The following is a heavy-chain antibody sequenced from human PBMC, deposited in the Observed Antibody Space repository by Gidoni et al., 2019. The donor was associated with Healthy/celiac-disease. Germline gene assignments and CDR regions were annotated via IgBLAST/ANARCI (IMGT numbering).Heavy chain of an antibody. CDR1: GYNCTSDY. CDR2: INPSGGST. Sequence: QVQRVQSGAEVKKPGASVQVSCKASGYNCTSDYMHWVRQAPGQGLECMGMINPSGGSTSYAQNFHGRVTMTMDTSTSPVYLELSSLRSADTAVYYCARLIGYSSSSAYGMDVWGQGPTVTVSS. V-gene: IGHV1-46*03. J-gene: IGHJ6*02. CDR3: ARLIGYSSSSAYGMDV. D-gene: IGHD6-6*01.